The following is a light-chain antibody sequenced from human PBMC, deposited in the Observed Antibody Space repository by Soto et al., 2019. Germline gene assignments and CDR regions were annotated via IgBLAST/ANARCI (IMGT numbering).Light chain of an antibody. CDR1: QSISSSY. V-gene: IGKV3-20*01. J-gene: IGKJ2*01. CDR2: GAS. CDR3: QQYGSSFRYT. Sequence: EIVLTQSPGTLSLSPGERATLSCRASQSISSSYLTWYQQKPGQAPRLLIYGASSRATGIPDRFSGSGSGTDFPLTISRLEPEDFAVYYCQQYGSSFRYTFGQGTKLEIK.